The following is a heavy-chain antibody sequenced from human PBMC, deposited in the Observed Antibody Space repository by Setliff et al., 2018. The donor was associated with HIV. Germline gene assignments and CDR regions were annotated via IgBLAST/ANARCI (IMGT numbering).Heavy chain of an antibody. Sequence: SVKVSCKASGGTLSIYTINWVRQAPGQGLEWMGGVIPIFGTANYAQKFQGRVTITADESTSTAYMELSRLRSDDTAVYYCARDIGGYWDCHYYMDVWGKGTTVTVSS. CDR1: GGTLSIYT. J-gene: IGHJ6*03. CDR3: ARDIGGYWDCHYYMDV. D-gene: IGHD3-22*01. V-gene: IGHV1-69*13. CDR2: VIPIFGTA.